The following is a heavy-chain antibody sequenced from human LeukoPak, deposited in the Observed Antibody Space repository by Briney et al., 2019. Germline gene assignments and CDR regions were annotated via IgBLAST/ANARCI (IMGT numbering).Heavy chain of an antibody. J-gene: IGHJ5*02. CDR3: ARAGIAAAGNLNWFDP. CDR2: IYTSGTT. V-gene: IGHV4-4*07. CDR1: GGSISSYY. Sequence: SETLSLTCTVSGGSISSYYWSWIRQPAGKGLEWIGRIYTSGTTHYNPSLKSRVTMSVDTSKNQFSLKLSSVTAADTAVYYCARAGIAAAGNLNWFDPWGQGTLVTVSS. D-gene: IGHD6-13*01.